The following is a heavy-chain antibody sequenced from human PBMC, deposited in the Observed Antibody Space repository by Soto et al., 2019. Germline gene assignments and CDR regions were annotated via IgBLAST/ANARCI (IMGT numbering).Heavy chain of an antibody. Sequence: GESLKISCQGTGYRFSSSWIGWVRQKPGKGLEWMGIIYPGDSDTRYSPSSQGQVTISADKSISTAYLQWSSLKASDTAMYYCARHIPRSWHFDYWGQGTLVTVSS. J-gene: IGHJ4*02. CDR1: GYRFSSSW. CDR2: IYPGDSDT. V-gene: IGHV5-51*01. D-gene: IGHD2-15*01. CDR3: ARHIPRSWHFDY.